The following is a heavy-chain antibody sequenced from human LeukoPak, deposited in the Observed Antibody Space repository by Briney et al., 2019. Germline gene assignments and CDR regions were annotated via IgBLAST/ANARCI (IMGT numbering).Heavy chain of an antibody. V-gene: IGHV3-23*01. CDR1: GFTVSSYG. J-gene: IGHJ3*01. D-gene: IGHD6-13*01. CDR3: AKARIAAAGTGAFDV. Sequence: PGGSLRLSCTVSGFTVSSYGMTWVRQAPGKGLEWVSSFSATDGSAQYAESVKGRFTISRDNSKNSLYLQMNSLRDEDTAVYYSAKARIAAAGTGAFDVWGQGSMVTVSS. CDR2: FSATDGSA.